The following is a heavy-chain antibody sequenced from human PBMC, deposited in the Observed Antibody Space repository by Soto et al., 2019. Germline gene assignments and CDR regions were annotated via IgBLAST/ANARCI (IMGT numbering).Heavy chain of an antibody. Sequence: EVQLLESGGGLVQPGGSLRLSCAASGFTFSSYAMSWVRQAPGKGLEWVSAISGSGGSTYYADSVKGRFTISRDQSKSRVYLQINSLRAEDTAVYYCAKDVSSVAGVLDYWGQGTLVTVSS. J-gene: IGHJ4*02. D-gene: IGHD6-19*01. V-gene: IGHV3-23*01. CDR3: AKDVSSVAGVLDY. CDR1: GFTFSSYA. CDR2: ISGSGGST.